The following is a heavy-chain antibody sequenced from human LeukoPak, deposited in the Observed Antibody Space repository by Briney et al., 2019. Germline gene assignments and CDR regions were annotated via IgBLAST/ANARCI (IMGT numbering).Heavy chain of an antibody. CDR1: GFTFDDYG. Sequence: GGSLRLSCAASGFTFDDYGMSWVRQAPCKGLDWVSGINWNGGITGYADSVKGRFTISRDNAKNSLYLQMNSLRAEDTALYYCARDFVGYCSGGSCYHLAFDIWGQGTMVTVSS. J-gene: IGHJ3*02. D-gene: IGHD2-15*01. CDR2: INWNGGIT. CDR3: ARDFVGYCSGGSCYHLAFDI. V-gene: IGHV3-20*04.